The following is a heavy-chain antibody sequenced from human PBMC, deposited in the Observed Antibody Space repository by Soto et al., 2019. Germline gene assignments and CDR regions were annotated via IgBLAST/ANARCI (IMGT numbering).Heavy chain of an antibody. V-gene: IGHV4-61*08. CDR1: GGSISSGGYY. Sequence: SETLSLTCTVSGGSISSGGYYWSWIRQPPGKGLEWIGYIYYSGSTNYNPSLKSRVTISVDTSKNQFSLKLSSVTAADTAVYYCARSRGSGWYGDDYWGQGTLVTVSS. CDR3: ARSRGSGWYGDDY. J-gene: IGHJ4*02. CDR2: IYYSGST. D-gene: IGHD6-19*01.